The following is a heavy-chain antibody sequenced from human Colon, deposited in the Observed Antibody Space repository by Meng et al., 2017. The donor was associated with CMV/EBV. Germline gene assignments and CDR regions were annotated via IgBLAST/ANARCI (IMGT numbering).Heavy chain of an antibody. J-gene: IGHJ4*02. CDR2: IYYSGST. CDR1: GSSGSSSDYY. V-gene: IGHV4-61*08. D-gene: IGHD3-16*01. Sequence: SETLSPTCTLLGSSGSSSDYYWSWILQPPGKGLEWIGYIYYSGSTNYNPSLMSRVTISVDTSKNQFSLKTSSVTAADTDVYYWAREVWGSLCYFDYWGQGTLVTVSS. CDR3: AREVWGSLCYFDY.